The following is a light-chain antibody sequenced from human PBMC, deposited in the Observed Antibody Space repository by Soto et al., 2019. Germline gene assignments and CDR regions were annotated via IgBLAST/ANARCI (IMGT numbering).Light chain of an antibody. CDR3: QQYNNWPPT. J-gene: IGKJ5*01. V-gene: IGKV3-15*01. Sequence: EIVMTQSPATLSVSPGERATLSCRASQSVSGNLAWYQQKPGQAPRLLIYGASTRATGIPARFSGSGSGTDFTITISSLKSEDFALYYCQQYNNWPPTFGQGTRLEIK. CDR2: GAS. CDR1: QSVSGN.